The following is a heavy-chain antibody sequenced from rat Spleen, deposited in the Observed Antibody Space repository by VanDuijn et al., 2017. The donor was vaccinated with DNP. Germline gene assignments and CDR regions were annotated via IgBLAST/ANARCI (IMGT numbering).Heavy chain of an antibody. J-gene: IGHJ3*01. CDR2: ITNTGGVT. CDR1: GFTFNNYW. D-gene: IGHD2-3*01. Sequence: EVQVLESGGGLVQPGNSLKLSCVASGFTFNNYWMTWIRQAPGKGLEWVASITNTGGVTYYPESVKGRFTISRDNAKSTLNLQMNNLRSEDTAMYYCSSGGPDMIQGNWFAYWGQGTLVTVSS. V-gene: IGHV5-31*01. CDR3: SSGGPDMIQGNWFAY.